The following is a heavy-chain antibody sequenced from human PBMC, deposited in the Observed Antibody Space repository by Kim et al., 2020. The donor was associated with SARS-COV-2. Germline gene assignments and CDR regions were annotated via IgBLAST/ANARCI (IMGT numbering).Heavy chain of an antibody. D-gene: IGHD3-16*01. Sequence: IYYADSVEVRFTIAGDNDKNGLFLQMNSVRDEDTALYYCVRERMGGAFDMWGQGTVVTVSS. V-gene: IGHV3-48*03. CDR2: I. CDR3: VRERMGGAFDM. J-gene: IGHJ3*02.